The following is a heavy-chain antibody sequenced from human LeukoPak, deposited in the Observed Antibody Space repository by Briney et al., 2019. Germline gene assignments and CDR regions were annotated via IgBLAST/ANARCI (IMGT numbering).Heavy chain of an antibody. CDR2: ISSSSSTI. V-gene: IGHV3-48*04. J-gene: IGHJ6*03. CDR1: GFTFSSYS. D-gene: IGHD3-3*01. Sequence: GGSLRLSCAASGFTFSSYSMNWVRQAPGKGREGVSYISSSSSTIYYADSVKGRFTISRDNAKNSLYLQMNSLRAEDTAVYYCARQASGYYTNYYYMDVWGKGTTVTVSS. CDR3: ARQASGYYTNYYYMDV.